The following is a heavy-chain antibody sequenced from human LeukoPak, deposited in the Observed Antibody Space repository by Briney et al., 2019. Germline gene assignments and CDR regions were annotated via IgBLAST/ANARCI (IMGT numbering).Heavy chain of an antibody. V-gene: IGHV1-46*01. Sequence: ASVKVSCKASGYTFTSYYMHWVRQAPGQGLEWMGIINPSGGSTSYAQKFQGRVTMTRDMSTSTVYMELSSLRSEDAAVYYCAREGRDGPFDYWGQGTLVTVSS. CDR1: GYTFTSYY. J-gene: IGHJ4*02. CDR2: INPSGGST. D-gene: IGHD5-24*01. CDR3: AREGRDGPFDY.